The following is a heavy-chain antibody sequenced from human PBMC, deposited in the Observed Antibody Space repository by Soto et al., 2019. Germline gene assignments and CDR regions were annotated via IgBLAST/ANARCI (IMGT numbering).Heavy chain of an antibody. Sequence: QVQLQQWGAGLLKPSETLSLTCAVYGGSFSGYFWSWVRQSPGKGLEWIGEVNYSGTTNYNPSLKRRVTLSADPSKSQFSLTLKSVTAADTAVYYCARDDRLGFGSFWSQGALVTVSS. CDR1: GGSFSGYF. CDR3: ARDDRLGFGSF. V-gene: IGHV4-34*02. CDR2: VNYSGTT. D-gene: IGHD3-10*01. J-gene: IGHJ4*02.